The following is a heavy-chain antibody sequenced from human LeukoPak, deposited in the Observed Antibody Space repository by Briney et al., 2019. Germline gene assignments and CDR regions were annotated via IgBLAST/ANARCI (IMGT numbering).Heavy chain of an antibody. Sequence: SGGSPRLSCAASGFTFSSYAMSWVRQAPGKGLEWVSAISGSDGSTYYADSVKGRFTISRDNSKNTLYLQMNSLRAEDTAVYYCAKVDPPTLPLDYWGQGTLVTVSS. CDR2: ISGSDGST. CDR1: GFTFSSYA. J-gene: IGHJ4*02. D-gene: IGHD3-16*01. V-gene: IGHV3-23*01. CDR3: AKVDPPTLPLDY.